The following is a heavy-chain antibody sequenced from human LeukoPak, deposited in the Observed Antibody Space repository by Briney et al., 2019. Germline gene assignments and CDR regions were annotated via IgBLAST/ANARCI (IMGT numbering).Heavy chain of an antibody. V-gene: IGHV1-24*01. CDR2: FDPEDGET. D-gene: IGHD3/OR15-3a*01. Sequence: ASVKVSCKVSRYSVMELSMHWVRQAPGRGLEWMGGFDPEDGETIYAQKFQGRVTMTEDTSTDTAYMELSSLRSEDTAVYYCATPGPDWGDAFDIWGQGTMVIVSS. CDR1: RYSVMELS. CDR3: ATPGPDWGDAFDI. J-gene: IGHJ3*02.